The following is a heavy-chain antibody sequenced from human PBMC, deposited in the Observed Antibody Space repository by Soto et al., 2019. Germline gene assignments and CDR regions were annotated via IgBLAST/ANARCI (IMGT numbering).Heavy chain of an antibody. J-gene: IGHJ4*02. D-gene: IGHD1-1*01. CDR1: ADSSTISNSY. Sequence: QLQLQESGPGLVKPSETLSLTCTVSADSSTISNSYWGWLRQPPGKGLQWIGSSSYNGGTFYNPSLKRRVAISVDTSKKQSSLQVTSVTAADTAMYFCARHRIEVVWRGFDYWGQGSPVTVSS. CDR2: SSYNGGT. CDR3: ARHRIEVVWRGFDY. V-gene: IGHV4-39*01.